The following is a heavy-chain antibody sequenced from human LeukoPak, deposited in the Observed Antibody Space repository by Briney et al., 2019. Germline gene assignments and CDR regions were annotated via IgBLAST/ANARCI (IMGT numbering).Heavy chain of an antibody. V-gene: IGHV4-39*01. CDR2: IYFGGST. J-gene: IGHJ4*02. CDR3: ARPIYCSGGSCPFDY. CDR1: GGSISSYY. Sequence: PSETLSLTCTVSGGSISSYYWGWVRQPPGKGLEWIGSIYFGGSTYYNPSLKSRVTISVDTSKNQFSLKLSSVTAADTAVYYCARPIYCSGGSCPFDYWGQGILVTVSS. D-gene: IGHD2-15*01.